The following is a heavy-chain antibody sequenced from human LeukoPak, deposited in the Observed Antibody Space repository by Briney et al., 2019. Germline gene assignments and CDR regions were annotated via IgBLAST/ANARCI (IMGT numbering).Heavy chain of an antibody. CDR2: IYDDGRS. CDR3: AREQLATLGY. D-gene: IGHD1-1*01. V-gene: IGHV4-30-2*01. Sequence: SETLSLTCNVSGGSISSGGYFWSWIRHPPGKALEWIGYIYDDGRSYYNPSLQGRVTISVDGSKNQFSLNMNSVTAADTAVYYCAREQLATLGYWGQGTLVIVSS. CDR1: GGSISSGGYF. J-gene: IGHJ4*02.